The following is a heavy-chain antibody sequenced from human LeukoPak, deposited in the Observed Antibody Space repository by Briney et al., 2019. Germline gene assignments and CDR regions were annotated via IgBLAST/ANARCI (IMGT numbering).Heavy chain of an antibody. CDR1: GGSTSSYY. CDR2: IYVIGST. D-gene: IGHD2-2*01. J-gene: IGHJ6*03. V-gene: IGHV4-4*07. CDR3: ARVVVVVPAAMGAYYYYYMDV. Sequence: SETLSLASTLSGGSTSSYYWSWIRQPAGKGLEWIGRIYVIGSTNYNPSLKSRVTMSVDASKNQFSLKLSSVTAADTAVYYCARVVVVVPAAMGAYYYYYMDVWGKGTTVTVSS.